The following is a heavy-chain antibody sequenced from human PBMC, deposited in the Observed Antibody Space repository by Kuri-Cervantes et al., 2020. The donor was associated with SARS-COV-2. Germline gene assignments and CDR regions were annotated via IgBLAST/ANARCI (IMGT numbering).Heavy chain of an antibody. CDR1: GFTFDDYA. D-gene: IGHD1-26*01. J-gene: IGHJ4*02. CDR3: ARTYSGSYYGYPGY. V-gene: IGHV3-20*04. Sequence: GGSLRLSCAASGFTFDDYAMHWVRQAPGKGLEWVSGINWNGGSTGYADSVKGRFTISRDNAKNSLYLQMNSLRAEDTALYYCARTYSGSYYGYPGYWGQGTLVTVSS. CDR2: INWNGGST.